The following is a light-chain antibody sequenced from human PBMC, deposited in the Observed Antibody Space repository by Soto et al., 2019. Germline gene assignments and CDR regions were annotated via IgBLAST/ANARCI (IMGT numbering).Light chain of an antibody. V-gene: IGKV1-5*03. J-gene: IGKJ2*01. CDR1: QNVSNW. Sequence: DVEMTQSPSTLPTSIGDRVTINCRASQNVSNWLAWYQQKPGKAPKLLIYKASRLESGVPSSFSASGSGTVFPLTINRLPSDDFATYFCQQNSKQPTFGQGTKLEIK. CDR2: KAS. CDR3: QQNSKQPT.